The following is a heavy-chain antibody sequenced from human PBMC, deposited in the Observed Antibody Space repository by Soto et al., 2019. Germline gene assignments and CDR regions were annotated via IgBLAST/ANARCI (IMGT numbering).Heavy chain of an antibody. Sequence: EVQLLESWGDLAQPGGSLRLICAASGFTFSNYAMTWVRQSPGKGLEWVSTISSAGSTFYGDTVKGRFTISRDNSKSTLYLQMNSLGAEDTAVYYCAKTDKFHSQSSGWANRFDCWGQGTLVTVSS. CDR2: ISSAGST. CDR3: AKTDKFHSQSSGWANRFDC. V-gene: IGHV3-23*01. J-gene: IGHJ4*02. CDR1: GFTFSNYA. D-gene: IGHD6-19*01.